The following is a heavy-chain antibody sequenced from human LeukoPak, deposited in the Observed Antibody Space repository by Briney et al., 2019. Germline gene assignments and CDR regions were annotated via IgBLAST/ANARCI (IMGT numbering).Heavy chain of an antibody. V-gene: IGHV1-3*01. CDR2: INAGNGNT. J-gene: IGHJ6*02. Sequence: ASVKVSCKASGYTFTSYAMRWVRQAPGQRLEWMGWINAGNGNTKYSQKFQGRVTITRDTSASTAYMELSSLRSEDTAVYYCARGLVDYYYGMDVWGQGTTVTVSS. CDR3: ARGLVDYYYGMDV. CDR1: GYTFTSYA.